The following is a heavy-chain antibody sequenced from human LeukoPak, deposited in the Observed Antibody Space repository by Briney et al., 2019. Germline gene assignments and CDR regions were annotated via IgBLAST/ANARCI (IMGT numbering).Heavy chain of an antibody. CDR3: ASGEEYYDFWSGRSHDAFDI. CDR2: ISSSSSYI. V-gene: IGHV3-21*01. D-gene: IGHD3-3*01. J-gene: IGHJ3*02. Sequence: GGSLRLSCAASGFTFSSYSMNWVRQAPGKGLECVSSISSSSSYIYYADSVKGRFTISRDNAKNSLYLQMNSLRAEDTAVYYCASGEEYYDFWSGRSHDAFDIWGQGTMVTVSS. CDR1: GFTFSSYS.